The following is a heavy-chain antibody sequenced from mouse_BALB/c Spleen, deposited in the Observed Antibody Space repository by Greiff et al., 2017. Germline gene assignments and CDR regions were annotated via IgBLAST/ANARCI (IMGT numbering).Heavy chain of an antibody. V-gene: IGHV14-4*02. J-gene: IGHJ2*01. CDR2: IDPENGDT. D-gene: IGHD1-1*01. CDR1: GFNIKDYY. CDR3: NAYYYGSSYFDY. Sequence: VQLQQSGAELVRSGASVKLSCTASGFNIKDYYMHWVKQRPEHGLEWIGWIDPENGDTEYAPKFQGKATMTADTSSNTAYLQLSSLTSEDTAVYYCNAYYYGSSYFDYWGQGTTLTVSS.